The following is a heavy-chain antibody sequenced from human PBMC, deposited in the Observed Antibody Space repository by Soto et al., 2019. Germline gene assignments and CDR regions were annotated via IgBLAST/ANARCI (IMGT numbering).Heavy chain of an antibody. J-gene: IGHJ5*02. V-gene: IGHV3-48*01. CDR3: ARGLGSSWFFL. CDR2: IDFDSSHI. CDR1: GFTFSDYA. D-gene: IGHD6-13*01. Sequence: EVQLVESGGGMVQPGGSLRLSCAGSGFTFSDYAMTWVRQAPGKGLEWLSYIDFDSSHIRYADSVMGRFTVSRDNAKDSLYLQMNSLRPEDTAIYYCARGLGSSWFFLWGPGTLVTVSS.